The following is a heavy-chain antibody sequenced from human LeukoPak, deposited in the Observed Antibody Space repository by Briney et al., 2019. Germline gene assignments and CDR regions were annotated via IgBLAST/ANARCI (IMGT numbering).Heavy chain of an antibody. CDR1: GGSISSGSYY. J-gene: IGHJ3*02. CDR2: IYTSGST. V-gene: IGHV4-61*02. Sequence: SQTLSLTCTVSGGSISSGSYYWSWIRQPAGKGLEWIGRIYTSGSTNYNPSLKSRVTISVDTSKNQFSLKLSSVTAADTAVYYCARERVVPAAMRELDAFDIWGQGTMVTVSS. D-gene: IGHD2-2*01. CDR3: ARERVVPAAMRELDAFDI.